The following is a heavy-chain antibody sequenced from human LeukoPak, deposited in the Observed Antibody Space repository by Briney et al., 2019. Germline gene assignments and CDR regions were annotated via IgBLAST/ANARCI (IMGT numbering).Heavy chain of an antibody. D-gene: IGHD2-2*01. Sequence: SETLSLTCTVSGGSISSYYWSWIRQPPGKGLEWIGYIYYSGSTNYNPSLKSRVTISVDTSKNQFSLKLSSVTAADTAVYYCARVEGYCSSTGCSLFDYWGQGTLVTVSS. V-gene: IGHV4-59*01. J-gene: IGHJ4*02. CDR3: ARVEGYCSSTGCSLFDY. CDR2: IYYSGST. CDR1: GGSISSYY.